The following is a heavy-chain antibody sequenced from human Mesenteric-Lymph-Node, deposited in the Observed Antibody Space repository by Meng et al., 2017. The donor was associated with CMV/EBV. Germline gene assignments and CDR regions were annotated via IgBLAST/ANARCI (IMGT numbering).Heavy chain of an antibody. D-gene: IGHD5-18*01. CDR2: SYPGDSDT. J-gene: IGHJ4*02. Sequence: CKGSGYSFTSDWIGWERQRPGKGLEWMGISYPGDSDTRYSPSFEGHVTISVDESINEAYLQWSSLKASDTGIYYCARQEYSYGSLDYWGPGTLVTVSS. V-gene: IGHV5-51*01. CDR1: GYSFTSDW. CDR3: ARQEYSYGSLDY.